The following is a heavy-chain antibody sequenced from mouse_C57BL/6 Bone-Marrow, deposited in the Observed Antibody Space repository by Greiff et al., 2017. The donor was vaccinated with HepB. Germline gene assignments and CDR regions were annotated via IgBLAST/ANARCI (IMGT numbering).Heavy chain of an antibody. V-gene: IGHV1-26*01. CDR3: ARHHSIYYDLWFAY. D-gene: IGHD2-4*01. CDR2: INPNNGGT. J-gene: IGHJ3*01. Sequence: VQLQQSGPELVKPGASVKISCKASGYTFTDYYMNWVKQSHGKSLEWIGDINPNNGGTSYNQKFKGKATLTVDKSSSTAYMELRSLTSEDSAVYYCARHHSIYYDLWFAYWGQGTLVTVSA. CDR1: GYTFTDYY.